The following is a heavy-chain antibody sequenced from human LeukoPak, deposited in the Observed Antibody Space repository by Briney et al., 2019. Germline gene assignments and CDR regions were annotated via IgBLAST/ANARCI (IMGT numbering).Heavy chain of an antibody. J-gene: IGHJ4*02. CDR3: ARLDCIADDCYNH. CDR1: GDSVTSSY. D-gene: IGHD2-21*02. Sequence: PSETLSLTCSVSGDSVTSSYWNWIRQPPGKGLEWIGYVSSDGTTNYTPSLRSRVIMSVDTAKNDISLILTSVTAADTAIYYCARLDCIADDCYNHWGRGTLVTVSS. V-gene: IGHV4-59*08. CDR2: VSSDGTT.